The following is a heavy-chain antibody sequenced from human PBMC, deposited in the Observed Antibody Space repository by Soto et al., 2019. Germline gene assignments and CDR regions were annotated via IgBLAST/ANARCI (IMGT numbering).Heavy chain of an antibody. CDR2: ISYDGSNK. J-gene: IGHJ4*02. CDR3: AKDRGRGDGDYEPFDY. D-gene: IGHD4-17*01. Sequence: QVQLVESGGGVVQPGRSLRLSCAASGFTFSSYGMHWVRQAPGKGLEWVAVISYDGSNKYYADSVKGRFTISRDNSKNTLYLQMNSLRAEDTAVYYCAKDRGRGDGDYEPFDYWGQGTLVTVSS. CDR1: GFTFSSYG. V-gene: IGHV3-30*18.